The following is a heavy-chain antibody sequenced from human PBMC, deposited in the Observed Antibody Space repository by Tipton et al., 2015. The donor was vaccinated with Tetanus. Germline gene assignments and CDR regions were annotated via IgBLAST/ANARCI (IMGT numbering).Heavy chain of an antibody. Sequence: TLSLTCAVYGGSFSGYYCTWIRQSPGKGLEWIGEVHHSGSTKYNPSLKSRVTILADTSKDQFSLRLSSVTAADTALYYCAKHGDRDTIGHHFDYWTQGTLVTVSS. CDR1: GGSFSGYY. D-gene: IGHD4-17*01. CDR3: AKHGDRDTIGHHFDY. V-gene: IGHV4-34*01. CDR2: VHHSGST. J-gene: IGHJ4*02.